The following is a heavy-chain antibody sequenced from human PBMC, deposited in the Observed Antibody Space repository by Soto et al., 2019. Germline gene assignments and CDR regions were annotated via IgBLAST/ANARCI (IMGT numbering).Heavy chain of an antibody. CDR2: ISGSGGST. CDR1: GFTFSDYY. CDR3: AKTSSGWYEFDY. J-gene: IGHJ4*02. D-gene: IGHD6-19*01. V-gene: IGHV3-23*01. Sequence: LSCAASGFTFSDYYMSWVRQAPGKGLEWVSAISGSGGSTYYADSVKGRFTISRDNSKNTLYLQMNSLRAEDTAVYYCAKTSSGWYEFDYWGQGTLVTVSS.